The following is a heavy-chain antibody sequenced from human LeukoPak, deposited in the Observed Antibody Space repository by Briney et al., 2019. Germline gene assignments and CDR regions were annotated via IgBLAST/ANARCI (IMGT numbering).Heavy chain of an antibody. CDR2: IYHSGST. CDR3: ASLYDYVRGSNRYTYRVDY. D-gene: IGHD3-16*02. V-gene: IGHV4-38-2*01. J-gene: IGHJ4*02. Sequence: SETLSLTCAVSGYSISSCYYWGWIRQPPGKGLEWIGSIYHSGSTYYNPSLKSRVTISVDTSKNQFSLKLSSVTAADTAVYYCASLYDYVRGSNRYTYRVDYWGQGTLVTVSS. CDR1: GYSISSCYY.